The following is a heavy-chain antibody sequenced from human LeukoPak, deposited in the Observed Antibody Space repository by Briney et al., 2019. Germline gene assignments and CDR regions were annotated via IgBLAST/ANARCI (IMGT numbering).Heavy chain of an antibody. CDR1: GVTVSSSY. D-gene: IGHD4-17*01. J-gene: IGHJ4*02. Sequence: GGSLRLSCAASGVTVSSSYMSWVRQAPGQGLEWVSIMYSGGATDYADSVKGRFTISRDNSKNTLYLQMNSLRAEDTAVYYCARDASPFYGDYGYWGQGTLVIVSS. V-gene: IGHV3-66*01. CDR3: ARDASPFYGDYGY. CDR2: MYSGGAT.